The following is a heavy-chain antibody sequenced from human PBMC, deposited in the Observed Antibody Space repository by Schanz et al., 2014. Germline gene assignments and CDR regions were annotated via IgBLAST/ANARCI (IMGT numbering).Heavy chain of an antibody. J-gene: IGHJ6*02. CDR3: ARDGPYYDFLYGMDV. D-gene: IGHD3-3*01. V-gene: IGHV1-18*01. Sequence: QVQLVQSGSEVKKPGASVKVSCKASGYTFTTYVISWVRQAPGQGLEWMGWISAYNGHTNYAQKFQGRVTMTTDTSTSTAYMELRSLRSDDTAVYYCARDGPYYDFLYGMDVWGQGTTVTVSS. CDR2: ISAYNGHT. CDR1: GYTFTTYV.